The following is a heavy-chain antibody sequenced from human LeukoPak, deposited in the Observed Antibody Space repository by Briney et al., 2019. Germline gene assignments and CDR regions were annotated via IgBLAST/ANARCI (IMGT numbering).Heavy chain of an antibody. CDR1: GFSFSDHY. D-gene: IGHD4-17*01. CDR2: ITSSGGTI. J-gene: IGHJ4*02. Sequence: GGSLRLSCTASGFSFSDHYMSWMRQVPGKGLEWISYITSSGGTIDYSDSVKGRFTISRDSAKNSLFLQMSSLRVEDTAVYYCARDPDYGDPDWGQGTLVTVSS. V-gene: IGHV3-11*01. CDR3: ARDPDYGDPD.